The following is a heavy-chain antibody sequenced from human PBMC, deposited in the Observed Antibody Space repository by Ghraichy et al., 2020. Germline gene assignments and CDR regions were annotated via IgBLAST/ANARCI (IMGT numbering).Heavy chain of an antibody. CDR1: GGSISSYY. CDR2: IYYSGST. CDR3: ARDQGGYSGYDPHWYFDL. D-gene: IGHD5-12*01. J-gene: IGHJ2*01. V-gene: IGHV4-59*01. Sequence: SETLSLTCTVSGGSISSYYWSWIRQPPGKGLEWIGYIYYSGSTNYNPSLKSRVTISVDTSKNQFSLKLSSVTAADTAVYYCARDQGGYSGYDPHWYFDLWGRGTLVTVSS.